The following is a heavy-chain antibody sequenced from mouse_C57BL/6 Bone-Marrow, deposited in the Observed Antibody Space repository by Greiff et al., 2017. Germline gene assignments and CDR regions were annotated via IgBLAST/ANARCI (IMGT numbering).Heavy chain of an antibody. J-gene: IGHJ1*03. CDR2: ISGGGGNT. CDR1: GFTFSSYT. Sequence: DVHLVESGGGLVKPGGSLKLSCAASGFTFSSYTMSWVRQTPEKRLEWVATISGGGGNTYYPDSVKGRFTISRDNAKNTLYLQMSSLRSEDTALYYCASPLYYYGSSYSYWYFDVWGTGTTVTVSS. V-gene: IGHV5-9*01. D-gene: IGHD1-1*01. CDR3: ASPLYYYGSSYSYWYFDV.